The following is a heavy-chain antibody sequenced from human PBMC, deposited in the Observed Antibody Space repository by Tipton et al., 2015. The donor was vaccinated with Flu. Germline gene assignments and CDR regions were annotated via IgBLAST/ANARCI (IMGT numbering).Heavy chain of an antibody. V-gene: IGHV3-21*01. CDR3: AREVPYSSGWYPPRMDV. D-gene: IGHD6-19*01. Sequence: GSLRLSCAASGFTFSTYSMSWVRQSAGKGLEWVSFISRGSTYIYYADSVRGRFTISRDNAKNSLYLQMNSLRAEDTALYYCAREVPYSSGWYPPRMDVWGHGTTVTVSS. CDR1: GFTFSTYS. CDR2: ISRGSTYI. J-gene: IGHJ6*02.